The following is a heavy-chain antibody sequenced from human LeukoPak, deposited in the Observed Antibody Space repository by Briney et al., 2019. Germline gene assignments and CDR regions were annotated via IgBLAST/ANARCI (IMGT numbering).Heavy chain of an antibody. J-gene: IGHJ4*02. V-gene: IGHV3-53*01. CDR3: ARGPAAHFDY. Sequence: GGSLRLSCTASGFAVSSNYMSRVRQAPGKGLEWVSVIYSGGSTYYADSVKGRFTISRDNSKNTVYLQMNSLRAEDTAVYYCARGPAAHFDYWGQGTLVTVSS. CDR1: GFAVSSNY. CDR2: IYSGGST. D-gene: IGHD2-2*01.